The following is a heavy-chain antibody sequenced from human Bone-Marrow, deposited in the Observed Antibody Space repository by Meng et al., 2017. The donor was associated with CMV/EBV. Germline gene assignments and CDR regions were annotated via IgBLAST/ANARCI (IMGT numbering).Heavy chain of an antibody. Sequence: KVSCKASGGTFSSYAISWVRQAPGQGLEWMGGIIPILGIANYAQKFQGRVTITADKSTSTAYMELSSLRSEDTAVYYCAEHSSDYDIFAPAEGAQQYYYYYYGMDVWGQGTTVTVPS. V-gene: IGHV1-69*10. CDR3: AEHSSDYDIFAPAEGAQQYYYYYYGMDV. CDR1: GGTFSSYA. D-gene: IGHD3-9*01. CDR2: IIPILGIA. J-gene: IGHJ6*02.